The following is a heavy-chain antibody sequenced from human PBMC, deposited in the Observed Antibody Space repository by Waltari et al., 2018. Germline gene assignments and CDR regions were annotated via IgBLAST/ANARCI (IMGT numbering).Heavy chain of an antibody. J-gene: IGHJ4*02. D-gene: IGHD2-15*01. Sequence: FSSYAMHWVRQAPGKGLEWVAVISYDGSNKYYADSVKGRFTISRDNSKNTLYLQMNSLRAEDTAVYYCAVDCSGESCPDYWGQGTLVTVSS. CDR3: AVDCSGESCPDY. CDR1: FSSYA. V-gene: IGHV3-30-3*01. CDR2: ISYDGSNK.